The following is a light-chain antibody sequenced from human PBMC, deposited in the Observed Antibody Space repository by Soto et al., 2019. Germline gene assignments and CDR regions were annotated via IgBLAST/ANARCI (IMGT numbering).Light chain of an antibody. CDR2: EGS. CDR3: SSYTTITTRV. V-gene: IGLV2-14*02. J-gene: IGLJ3*02. Sequence: QSVLTQPASVSGSPGQSITISCTGTSSDIGGYILVSWYQQEPGKAPKLMIYEGSKRPSGVSNRFSGSKSGNTASLTISGLQAEDEADYYCSSYTTITTRVFGGGTKVTVL. CDR1: SSDIGGYIL.